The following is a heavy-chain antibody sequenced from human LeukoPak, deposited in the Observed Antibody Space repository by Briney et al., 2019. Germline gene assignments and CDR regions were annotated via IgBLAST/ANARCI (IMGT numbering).Heavy chain of an antibody. Sequence: GGSLRLSCAASGFTFSNYWMSWVRQAPGRGLEWVGNVRQDGNEKYYVDSVKGRFTISRDNAKNSLYLQMNSLRAEDTAVYYCARDYVWGSDRYTDYWGQGTLVTVSS. D-gene: IGHD3-16*02. CDR1: GFTFSNYW. CDR2: VRQDGNEK. J-gene: IGHJ4*02. CDR3: ARDYVWGSDRYTDY. V-gene: IGHV3-7*03.